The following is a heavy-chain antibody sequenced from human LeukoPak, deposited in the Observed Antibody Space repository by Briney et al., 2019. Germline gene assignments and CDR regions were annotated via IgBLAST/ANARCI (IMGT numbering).Heavy chain of an antibody. CDR1: GGTFSSYA. V-gene: IGHV1-69*04. CDR3: ARGGVGATRPHKKNFQH. CDR2: IIPILGIA. Sequence: GASVKVSCKASGGTFSSYAISWVRQAPGQGLEWMGRIIPILGIANYAQKFQGRVTITADKSTSTAYMELSSLRSEDTAVYYCARGGVGATRPHKKNFQHWGQGTLVTVSS. J-gene: IGHJ1*01. D-gene: IGHD1-26*01.